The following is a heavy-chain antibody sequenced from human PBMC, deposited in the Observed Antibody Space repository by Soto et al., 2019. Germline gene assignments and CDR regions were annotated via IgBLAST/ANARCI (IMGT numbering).Heavy chain of an antibody. Sequence: EVQLVASGGDLVPPGGSLRLSCAVSGLTFSTDEMNWVRQAPGKGLEWLAYISYTSTTIKYADSVKGRFAVSRDNAKKSLYLQMNNLRVEDTAIYYCVREGGRRAFDSWGQGTLVTVSS. J-gene: IGHJ4*02. CDR1: GLTFSTDE. CDR3: VREGGRRAFDS. D-gene: IGHD1-1*01. V-gene: IGHV3-48*03. CDR2: ISYTSTTI.